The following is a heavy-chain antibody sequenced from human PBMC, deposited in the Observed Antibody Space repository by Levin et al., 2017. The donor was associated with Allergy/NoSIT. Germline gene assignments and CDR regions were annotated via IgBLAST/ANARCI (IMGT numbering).Heavy chain of an antibody. CDR2: IRGSDSGI. CDR1: GFTFSSYT. Sequence: GGSLRLSCAASGFTFSSYTMSWVRQAPGKGLEWVSAIRGSDSGIYYADFVKGRFTISRDNSKNTLYLQMNSLRAEDTALYYCAKFGEGYDSSSDSNFDCWGQGTLVTVSS. D-gene: IGHD3-22*01. J-gene: IGHJ4*02. CDR3: AKFGEGYDSSSDSNFDC. V-gene: IGHV3-23*01.